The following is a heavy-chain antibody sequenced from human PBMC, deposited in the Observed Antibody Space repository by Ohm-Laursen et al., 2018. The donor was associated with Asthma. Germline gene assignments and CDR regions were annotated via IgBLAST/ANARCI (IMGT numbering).Heavy chain of an antibody. CDR1: GYTFTSYG. Sequence: ASVKVSCKASGYTFTSYGFSWVRQAPGQGLEWMGWINPNSGGTNYAQKFQGWVTMTRDTSISTAYMELSRLRSDDTAVYYCARDSRLAYYYDSSGYYYFDYWGQGTLVTVSS. CDR3: ARDSRLAYYYDSSGYYYFDY. V-gene: IGHV1-2*04. J-gene: IGHJ4*02. CDR2: INPNSGGT. D-gene: IGHD3-22*01.